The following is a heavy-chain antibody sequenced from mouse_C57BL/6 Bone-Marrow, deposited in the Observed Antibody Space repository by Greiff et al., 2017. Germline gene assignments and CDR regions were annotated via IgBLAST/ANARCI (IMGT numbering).Heavy chain of an antibody. Sequence: QVQLQQSGAELVMPGASVKLSCKASGYTFTSYWMHWVKQRPGQGLEWIGEIDPSDSYTNYNQKFKGKSTLTVDKSSSTAYMQLSSLTSEDSAVYYCATGSYYFYFDYWGQGTTLTVSS. V-gene: IGHV1-69*01. CDR3: ATGSYYFYFDY. CDR2: IDPSDSYT. CDR1: GYTFTSYW. J-gene: IGHJ2*01. D-gene: IGHD2-12*01.